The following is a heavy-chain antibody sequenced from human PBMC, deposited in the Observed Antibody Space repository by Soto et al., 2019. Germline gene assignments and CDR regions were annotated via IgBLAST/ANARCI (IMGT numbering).Heavy chain of an antibody. CDR1: RFTFSSNS. D-gene: IGHD5-18*01. CDR2: ISSSSSYI. J-gene: IGHJ6*02. V-gene: IGHV3-21*01. CDR3: ASSADTAMVIVNYYYGMDV. Sequence: GGSLRLSCAASRFTFSSNSLNWVHQAPGSGRECVSSISSSSSYIYYADSVKGRFTISRDNAKNSLYLQMNSLRAEDTAVYYCASSADTAMVIVNYYYGMDVWGQGTTVTVSS.